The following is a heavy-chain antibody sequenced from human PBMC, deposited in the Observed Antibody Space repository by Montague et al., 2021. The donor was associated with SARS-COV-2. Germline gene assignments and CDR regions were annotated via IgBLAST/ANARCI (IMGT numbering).Heavy chain of an antibody. D-gene: IGHD1-1*01. J-gene: IGHJ6*02. V-gene: IGHV4-38-2*02. CDR2: IYRTGNT. CDR3: ARVSISYDPDGASYGMDF. Sequence: SETLSLTCTVSGYSISSGGYWGWIRQPPGKGLEWIGRIYRTGNTYYKPSLKSRVTISVDTSKNQFSLKLRSVTAADTAVYDCARVSISYDPDGASYGMDFWGQGTTVTVSS. CDR1: GYSISSGGY.